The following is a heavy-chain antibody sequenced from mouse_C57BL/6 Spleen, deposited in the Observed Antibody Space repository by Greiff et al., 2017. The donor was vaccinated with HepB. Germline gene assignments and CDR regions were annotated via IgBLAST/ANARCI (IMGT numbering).Heavy chain of an antibody. J-gene: IGHJ1*03. CDR3: ASSGYGNYGYFDV. CDR2: ISYDGSN. V-gene: IGHV3-6*01. CDR1: GYSITSGYY. D-gene: IGHD2-1*01. Sequence: EVQLQESGPGLVKPSQSLSLTCSVTGYSITSGYYWNWIRQFPGNKLEWMGYISYDGSNNYNPSLKNRISITRDTSKNQFFLKLNSVTTEDTATYYCASSGYGNYGYFDVWGTGTTVTVSS.